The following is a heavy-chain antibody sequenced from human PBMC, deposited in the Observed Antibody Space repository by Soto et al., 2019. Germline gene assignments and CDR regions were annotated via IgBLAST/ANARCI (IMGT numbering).Heavy chain of an antibody. J-gene: IGHJ6*03. CDR2: IYSGGST. Sequence: EVQLVESGGGLVQPGGSLRLSCAASGFTVSSNYMSWVRQAPGKGLEWVSVIYSGGSTYYADSVKGRFTISRDNSKNTLYLQMNSLRAEDTAVYYCARVSFVSGTTLVSYYYYYMDVWGKGTTVTVSS. CDR3: ARVSFVSGTTLVSYYYYYMDV. D-gene: IGHD1-1*01. V-gene: IGHV3-66*01. CDR1: GFTVSSNY.